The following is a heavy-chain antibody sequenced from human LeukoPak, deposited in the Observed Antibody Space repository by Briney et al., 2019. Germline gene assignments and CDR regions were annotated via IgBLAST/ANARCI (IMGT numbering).Heavy chain of an antibody. D-gene: IGHD3-22*01. CDR3: ARRPRRYYYDDSGYYDY. J-gene: IGHJ4*02. Sequence: SETLSLTCAVYDESFSDYFWSWIRQTPGKGLEWIGEIIRSGSINYNPSLKSRVTMSVDRSKEQFSLNLSSVTAADTVVYYCARRPRRYYYDDSGYYDYWGQGTLVTVSS. V-gene: IGHV4-34*12. CDR2: IIRSGSI. CDR1: DESFSDYF.